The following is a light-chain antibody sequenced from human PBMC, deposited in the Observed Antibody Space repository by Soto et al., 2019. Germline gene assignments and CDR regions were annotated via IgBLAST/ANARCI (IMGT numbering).Light chain of an antibody. Sequence: EIVLTQSPGTLSLSPGERATLSCRASQSVSSSYLAWYQQKPGQAHRLLIYGASSRATGIPDRFSGSGSGTDFTLTISRLEPEDFAVYYCQQYGRSHLLTFGGGTKVEIK. J-gene: IGKJ4*01. CDR3: QQYGRSHLLT. CDR1: QSVSSSY. V-gene: IGKV3-20*01. CDR2: GAS.